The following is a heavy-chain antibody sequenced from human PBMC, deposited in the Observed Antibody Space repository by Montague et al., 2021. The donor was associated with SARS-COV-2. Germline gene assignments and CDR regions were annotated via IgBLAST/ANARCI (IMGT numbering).Heavy chain of an antibody. D-gene: IGHD1-1*01. V-gene: IGHV4-39*01. Sequence: SETLSLTCTVSGGSISSRIDYWGWIRQPPGKGLEWVGSVYESGRTYYNPSLKSRGTISVDTSKNRFSLTLRSVTAADTAVYYCGRFRGLSWGADGTGPSDSWGQGTLVTVSS. CDR3: GRFRGLSWGADGTGPSDS. J-gene: IGHJ5*01. CDR2: VYESGRT. CDR1: GGSISSRIDY.